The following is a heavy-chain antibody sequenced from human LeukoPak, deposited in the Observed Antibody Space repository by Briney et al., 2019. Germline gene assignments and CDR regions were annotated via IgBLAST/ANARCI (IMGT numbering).Heavy chain of an antibody. CDR3: SERIVNSLLVTRLES. CDR1: INLQKYP. V-gene: IGHV3-48*03. Sequence: PGGSLRVSCAALGINLQKYPKKWGRQVPGKGLEWVSHISSDGNTEYYADSVRVRFTMSRDNAKNSLDLHMNSLRTEGTAVYYRSERIVNSLLVTRLESWGQGALVTVSS. D-gene: IGHD2/OR15-2a*01. J-gene: IGHJ4*02. CDR2: ISSDGNTE.